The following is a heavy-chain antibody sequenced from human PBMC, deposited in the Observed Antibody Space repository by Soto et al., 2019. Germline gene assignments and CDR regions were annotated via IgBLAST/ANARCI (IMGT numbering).Heavy chain of an antibody. CDR2: ISGSGGST. J-gene: IGHJ6*03. D-gene: IGHD1-7*01. CDR1: GFTFSSYA. CDR3: AKVYNWNFDYYYYYMDV. V-gene: IGHV3-23*01. Sequence: PGGSLRLSCAASGFTFSSYAMSWVRQAPGKGLEWVSAISGSGGSTYYADSVKGRFTISRDNSKNTLYLQMNSLRAEDTAVYYCAKVYNWNFDYYYYYMDVWGKGTTVTVSS.